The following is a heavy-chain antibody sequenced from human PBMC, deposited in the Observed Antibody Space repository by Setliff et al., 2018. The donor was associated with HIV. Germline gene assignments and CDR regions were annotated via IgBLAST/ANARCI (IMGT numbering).Heavy chain of an antibody. Sequence: PSETLSLTCTVSGGSISNSNYFWDWIRQPPGKGLEWIGSAGSADYGGNAYYNPSLRSRVTISVETSKNQFSLKLTSVTAADTAVYYCARSYCGGGLCFRGLDLWGQGTTVTV. V-gene: IGHV4-39*07. CDR1: GGSISNSNYF. J-gene: IGHJ6*02. CDR2: AGSADYGGNA. D-gene: IGHD2-21*01. CDR3: ARSYCGGGLCFRGLDL.